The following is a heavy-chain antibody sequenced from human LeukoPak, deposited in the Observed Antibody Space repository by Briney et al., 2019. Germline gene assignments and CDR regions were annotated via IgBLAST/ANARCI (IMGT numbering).Heavy chain of an antibody. V-gene: IGHV3-23*01. CDR2: IGGGGDTST. J-gene: IGHJ5*02. Sequence: GGSLRLSCATSGFTFSSYSMSWVRQAPEKGLEWVSVIGGGGDTSTYYADSVKGRYTISRDNSKNTLYLHMNSLRAEDTAVYYCATRGIAAAWGQGTLVTVSS. CDR3: ATRGIAAA. CDR1: GFTFSSYS. D-gene: IGHD6-13*01.